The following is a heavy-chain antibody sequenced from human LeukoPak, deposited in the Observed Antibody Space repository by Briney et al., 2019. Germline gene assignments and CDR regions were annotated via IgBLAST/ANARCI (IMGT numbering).Heavy chain of an antibody. J-gene: IGHJ4*02. CDR3: AAGDRNGWYFDY. D-gene: IGHD6-19*01. CDR1: GFTFNRNW. V-gene: IGHV3-20*04. Sequence: GGSLRLSCAASGFTFNRNWMSWVRQVLGKGLEWVSGINWNGGSTGYADSVKGRFTISRDNAKNSLYLQMNSLRAEDTALYYCAAGDRNGWYFDYWGQGTLVTVSS. CDR2: INWNGGST.